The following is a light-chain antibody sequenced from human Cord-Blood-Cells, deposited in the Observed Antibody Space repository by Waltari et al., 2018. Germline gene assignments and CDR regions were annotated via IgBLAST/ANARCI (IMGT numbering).Light chain of an antibody. Sequence: QSALTQPASVSGSPGQSITISCTGTSSDVGGSNYVSWYQQHPGKAPKLMIYEVSNRPSGVSNRFSGSKSGNTASLTISGLQVEDEADYYCSSYTSSSTVFGGGTKLTVL. CDR2: EVS. J-gene: IGLJ3*02. V-gene: IGLV2-14*01. CDR1: SSDVGGSNY. CDR3: SSYTSSSTV.